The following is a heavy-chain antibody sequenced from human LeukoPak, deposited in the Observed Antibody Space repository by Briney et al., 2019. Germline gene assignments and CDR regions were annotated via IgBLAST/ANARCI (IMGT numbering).Heavy chain of an antibody. Sequence: SQTLSLTCTVSGGSISSGGYYWSWIRQHPGKGLEWIGYIYYSGSTYYNPSLKSRVTISVDTSKNQFSLKLSSVTAAYTAVYYCARGITIFGVAHAPFDYWGQGTLVTVSS. J-gene: IGHJ4*02. CDR1: GGSISSGGYY. CDR2: IYYSGST. CDR3: ARGITIFGVAHAPFDY. D-gene: IGHD3-3*01. V-gene: IGHV4-31*03.